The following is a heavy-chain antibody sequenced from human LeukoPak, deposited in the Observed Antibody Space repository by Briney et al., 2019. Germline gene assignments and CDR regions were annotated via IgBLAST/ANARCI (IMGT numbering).Heavy chain of an antibody. CDR3: ARAGNYYDSSGYSPFDY. D-gene: IGHD3-22*01. V-gene: IGHV1-18*01. J-gene: IGHJ4*02. CDR1: GYTFTSYG. CDR2: ISAYNGNT. Sequence: ASVKVSCKASGYTFTSYGISWVRQAPGQGLEWMGWISAYNGNTNYAQKLQGRVTMTTDTSTSTAYMELRSLRSDDTAVYYCARAGNYYDSSGYSPFDYWGQGTLVTVSS.